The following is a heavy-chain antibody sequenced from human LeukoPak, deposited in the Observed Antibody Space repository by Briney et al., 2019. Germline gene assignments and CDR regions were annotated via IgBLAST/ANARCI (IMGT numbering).Heavy chain of an antibody. V-gene: IGHV4-59*08. CDR3: ARRYYTDYYFDL. CDR1: GGSISAYY. CDR2: IYYSGST. Sequence: SETLSLTCTVSGGSISAYYWSWIRQPPGKGLEYIGYIYYSGSTKYNPSLKSRVTISVDTSKNQFSLKVNSVTAADTAVYYCARRYYTDYYFDLWGRGTLVTVSS. D-gene: IGHD2-2*02. J-gene: IGHJ2*01.